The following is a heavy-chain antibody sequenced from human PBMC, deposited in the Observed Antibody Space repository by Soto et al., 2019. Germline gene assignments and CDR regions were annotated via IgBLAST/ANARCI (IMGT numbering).Heavy chain of an antibody. CDR3: TTDPPAGSRAIDY. CDR1: GFSFSNTW. V-gene: IGHV3-15*07. J-gene: IGHJ4*02. D-gene: IGHD3-10*01. CDR2: IKRRTEGSTT. Sequence: EVQLVESGGGLVKPGGSLRLSCAGSGFSFSNTWMNWVRQAPGKGLEWVGRIKRRTEGSTTDYPASVRGRFIISRDDSENTLYLQMNSLKTEDTAVYYCTTDPPAGSRAIDYWGQGTLVIVSS.